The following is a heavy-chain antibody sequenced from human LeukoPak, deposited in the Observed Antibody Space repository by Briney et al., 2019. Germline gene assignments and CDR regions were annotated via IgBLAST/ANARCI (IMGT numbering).Heavy chain of an antibody. CDR1: GYTFTSYD. CDR2: MNPNSGNT. CDR3: TRGRPASFDP. Sequence: ASVKVSCEASGYTFTSYDINWVRQATGQGLEWLGWMNPNSGNTGYAQKFQGRVTITRDTSISTAYMELSSLRSENTAIYYCTRGRPASFDPWGQGTLVTVSS. D-gene: IGHD2-2*01. J-gene: IGHJ5*02. V-gene: IGHV1-8*02.